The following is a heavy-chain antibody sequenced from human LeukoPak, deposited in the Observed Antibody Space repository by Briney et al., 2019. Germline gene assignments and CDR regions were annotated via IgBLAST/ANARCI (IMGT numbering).Heavy chain of an antibody. D-gene: IGHD1-14*01. J-gene: IGHJ4*02. CDR2: IAYDGSTA. V-gene: IGHV3-33*08. Sequence: PGGSLRLSCAASGFTFSNYWMSWVRQTPGKGLEWVAVIAYDGSTAFYADSVKGRFTISRDNSKNTMSVQMDDLRAEDTAVYYCTRYNNDHFDYWGQGTLVTVSS. CDR3: TRYNNDHFDY. CDR1: GFTFSNYW.